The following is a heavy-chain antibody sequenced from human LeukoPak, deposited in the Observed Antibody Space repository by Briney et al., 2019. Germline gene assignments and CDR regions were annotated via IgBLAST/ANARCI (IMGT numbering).Heavy chain of an antibody. CDR2: INPNSGGT. CDR1: GYTFTGYY. D-gene: IGHD1-26*01. Sequence: GASVKVSCKASGYTFTGYYMQWVRQAPGQGLEWMGWINPNSGGTNYAQKFQGRVTMTRDTSINTVYMELSRLRSDDTAVYYCARDRLTMGAHLFDYWGQGTLVTVSS. CDR3: ARDRLTMGAHLFDY. J-gene: IGHJ4*02. V-gene: IGHV1-2*02.